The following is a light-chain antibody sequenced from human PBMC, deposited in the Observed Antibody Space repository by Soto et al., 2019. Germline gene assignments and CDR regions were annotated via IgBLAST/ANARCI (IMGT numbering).Light chain of an antibody. J-gene: IGLJ2*01. V-gene: IGLV1-40*01. CDR1: SSNIGAGYD. Sequence: QSVLTQPPSVSGAPGQRVTISCTGSSSNIGAGYDVHWYQQLPGTAPKLLIYGNNNRPSGVPDRFSGSKSGTSASLAITGIQAEDEADYHCQSYDSSLSGSGFGGGTKLTVL. CDR3: QSYDSSLSGSG. CDR2: GNN.